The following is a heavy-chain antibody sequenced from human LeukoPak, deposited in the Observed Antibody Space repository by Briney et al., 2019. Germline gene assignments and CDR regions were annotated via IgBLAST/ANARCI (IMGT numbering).Heavy chain of an antibody. J-gene: IGHJ4*02. Sequence: GGSLRLSCAASGFTFSNYAMTWVRQAPGRGLEWVSAIGIRSLTPTYAQSVKGRLTISRDDSTNTLYLQMNSLRAEDTAIYYCAKDFRCDWWGQGTLVTVSS. CDR1: GFTFSNYA. CDR2: IGIRSLTP. D-gene: IGHD2-21*01. V-gene: IGHV3-23*01. CDR3: AKDFRCDW.